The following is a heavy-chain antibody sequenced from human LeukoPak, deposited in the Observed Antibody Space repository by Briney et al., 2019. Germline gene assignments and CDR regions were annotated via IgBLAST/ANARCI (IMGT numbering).Heavy chain of an antibody. D-gene: IGHD3-10*01. CDR3: ANYFSHGGFDY. V-gene: IGHV3-21*04. J-gene: IGHJ4*02. CDR2: ISRSATYL. Sequence: PGGSLRLSCAASGFTFSGYSMNWVRQAPGKGLEWVSSISRSATYLYYADSLQGRFTISRDNSKNTLYLQMNSLRAEDTAVYYCANYFSHGGFDYWGQGTLVTVSS. CDR1: GFTFSGYS.